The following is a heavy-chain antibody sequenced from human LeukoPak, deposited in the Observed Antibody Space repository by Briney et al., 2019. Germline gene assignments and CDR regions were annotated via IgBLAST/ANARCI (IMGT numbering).Heavy chain of an antibody. J-gene: IGHJ3*02. CDR3: ARPKPGPFDI. V-gene: IGHV5-51*01. CDR1: GYSFTNYW. D-gene: IGHD1-14*01. CDR2: IYPRDSDT. Sequence: GESLKIPCKGSGYSFTNYWIGWVRQMPGKGLEWMGIIYPRDSDTRYSPSFEGQVTISADKSISTAYLQWSSLKASDTAMYYCARPKPGPFDIWGQGTMVTVSS.